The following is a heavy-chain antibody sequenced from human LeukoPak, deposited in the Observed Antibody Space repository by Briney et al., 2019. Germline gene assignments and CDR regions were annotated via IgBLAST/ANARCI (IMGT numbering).Heavy chain of an antibody. D-gene: IGHD3-16*01. V-gene: IGHV3-64*01. CDR1: GFTFSNYA. CDR3: ARDQSSPYVS. Sequence: GSLRLSCAASGFTFSNYAMHWVRQAPGKGLEYVSAISSNGGSTYYANSVKGRFTISRDNSKNTLYLQMGSLRAEDTAVYFCARDQSSPYVSWGQGTLVTVSS. CDR2: ISSNGGST. J-gene: IGHJ4*02.